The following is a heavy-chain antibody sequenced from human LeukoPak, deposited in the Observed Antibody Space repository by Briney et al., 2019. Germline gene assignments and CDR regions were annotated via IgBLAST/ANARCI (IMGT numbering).Heavy chain of an antibody. J-gene: IGHJ4*02. CDR3: AKDEANRYYDFWSGSIDY. V-gene: IGHV3-23*01. CDR2: ISGSGGST. Sequence: PGGSLRLSCEASGFTFSSYAMSWVRQAPGKGLEWVSAISGSGGSTYYADSVKGRFTISRDNSKNTLYLQMNSLRAEDTAVYYCAKDEANRYYDFWSGSIDYWGQGTLVTVSS. CDR1: GFTFSSYA. D-gene: IGHD3-3*01.